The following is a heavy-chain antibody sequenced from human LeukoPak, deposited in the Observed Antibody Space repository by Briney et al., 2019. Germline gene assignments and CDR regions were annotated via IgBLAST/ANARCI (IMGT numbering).Heavy chain of an antibody. J-gene: IGHJ6*02. D-gene: IGHD1-26*01. CDR2: INHSGST. Sequence: SXTLSLTCTVSGGSISSYYWSWIRQPPGKGLEWIGEINHSGSTNYNPSLKSRVTISVDTSKNQFSLKLSSVTAADTAVYYCARSYYRYGMDVWGQGTTVTVSS. V-gene: IGHV4-34*01. CDR1: GGSISSYY. CDR3: ARSYYRYGMDV.